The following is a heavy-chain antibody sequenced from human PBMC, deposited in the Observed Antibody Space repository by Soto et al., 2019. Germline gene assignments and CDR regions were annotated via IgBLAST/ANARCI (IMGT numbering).Heavy chain of an antibody. V-gene: IGHV3-21*06. CDR1: GFTFTRYS. Sequence: RGSLRLSCAASGFTFTRYSMNWVRQAPGKGLEWVSSISSTTNYIYYGDSMKGRFTISRDNAKNSLYLEMNSLRAEDTAVYYCARESEDLTSNFDYWGQGTLVTV. CDR2: ISSTTNYI. CDR3: ARESEDLTSNFDY. J-gene: IGHJ4*02.